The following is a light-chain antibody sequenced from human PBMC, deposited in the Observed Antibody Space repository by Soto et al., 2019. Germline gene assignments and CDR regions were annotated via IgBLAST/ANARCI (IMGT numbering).Light chain of an antibody. J-gene: IGKJ3*01. CDR2: GAS. Sequence: EIVLTQSPGTLSLSPGERATLSCRASQSVSSSYLAWYQQKPGQAPRLLIYGASSRATGIPDRFSGSGSGTDFTLTISRLEPEDFAVYYCRQYGSRTMVTFGPGTKVDIK. CDR1: QSVSSSY. V-gene: IGKV3-20*01. CDR3: RQYGSRTMVT.